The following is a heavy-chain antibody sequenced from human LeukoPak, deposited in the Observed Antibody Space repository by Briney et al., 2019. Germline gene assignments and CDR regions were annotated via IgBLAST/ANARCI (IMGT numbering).Heavy chain of an antibody. Sequence: SETLSPTCTVSGASISSGNYYWGWIRQPPGKGLEWLGSIYYSGDTYNNPPLKSRVTISVDTAKSQFSLRLTSMTAADTAVYYCARDVAGNTFDYWGQGTLVTVSS. V-gene: IGHV4-39*07. CDR3: ARDVAGNTFDY. CDR2: IYYSGDT. D-gene: IGHD5-12*01. J-gene: IGHJ4*02. CDR1: GASISSGNYY.